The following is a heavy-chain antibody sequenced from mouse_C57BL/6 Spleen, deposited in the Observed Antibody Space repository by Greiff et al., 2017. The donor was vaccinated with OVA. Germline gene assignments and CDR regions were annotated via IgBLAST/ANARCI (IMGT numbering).Heavy chain of an antibody. CDR1: GYTFTDYE. D-gene: IGHD1-1*01. J-gene: IGHJ3*01. Sequence: VQRVESGAELVRPGASVTLSCKASGYTFTDYEMHWVKQTPVHGLEWIGAIDPETGGTAYNQKFKGKAILTADKSSSTAYMEHRSLTSEDAAVYYCTRYYGGSSFAYWGQGTLVTVSA. CDR2: IDPETGGT. CDR3: TRYYGGSSFAY. V-gene: IGHV1-15*01.